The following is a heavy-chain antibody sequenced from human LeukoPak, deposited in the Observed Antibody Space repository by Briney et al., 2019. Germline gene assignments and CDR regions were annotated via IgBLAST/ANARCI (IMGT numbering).Heavy chain of an antibody. D-gene: IGHD4-17*01. CDR2: ISGSDGST. CDR1: GFTFSSYS. Sequence: PGGSLRLSCAASGFTFSSYSMNWVRQAPGKGLEWVSVISGSDGSTYYADSVKGRFTISRDNSKNTLYLQMNSLRAEDTAVYYCAKDLYGDYMIDYWGQGTLVTVSS. V-gene: IGHV3-23*01. J-gene: IGHJ4*02. CDR3: AKDLYGDYMIDY.